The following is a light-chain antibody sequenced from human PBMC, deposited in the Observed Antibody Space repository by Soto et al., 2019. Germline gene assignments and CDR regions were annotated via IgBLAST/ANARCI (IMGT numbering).Light chain of an antibody. J-gene: IGKJ2*01. CDR1: QSVSSY. CDR3: QQYYDWPPYT. Sequence: EVVMTQSPASLSASPVESVTLSCRASQSVSSYLAWYQQKPGHAPRLLIYDASNRATGIPARFSGSGSGTDFTLTISSLQSEDFAVYYCQQYYDWPPYTFGQGTKVDIK. CDR2: DAS. V-gene: IGKV3D-15*01.